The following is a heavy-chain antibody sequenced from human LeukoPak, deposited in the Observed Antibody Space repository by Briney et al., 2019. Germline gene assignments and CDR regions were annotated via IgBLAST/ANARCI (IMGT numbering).Heavy chain of an antibody. CDR2: IYSGGST. CDR1: GFTVSSNY. CDR3: ARLWSTDCSGGTCPHQPNY. D-gene: IGHD2-15*01. V-gene: IGHV3-66*04. J-gene: IGHJ4*02. Sequence: GGSLRLSCAASGFTVSSNYMSWVRQAPGKGLEWVSVIYSGGSTYYADSVKGRFTISRDNSKNTLYLQMNSLRAEDTAVYYCARLWSTDCSGGTCPHQPNYWGQGILVTVSS.